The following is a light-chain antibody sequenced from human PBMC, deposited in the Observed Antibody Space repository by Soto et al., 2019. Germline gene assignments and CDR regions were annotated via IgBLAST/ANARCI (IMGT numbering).Light chain of an antibody. Sequence: AIQDISNYLAWYQKIPGIIPNLLIYAASTLQAGVPSRFSGSGYGTDFTLAICRLQLERSAAYYCSHYNRASLTGGGGTKVDIK. CDR3: SHYNRASLT. V-gene: IGKV1-27*01. CDR2: AAS. J-gene: IGKJ4*01. CDR1: QDISNY.